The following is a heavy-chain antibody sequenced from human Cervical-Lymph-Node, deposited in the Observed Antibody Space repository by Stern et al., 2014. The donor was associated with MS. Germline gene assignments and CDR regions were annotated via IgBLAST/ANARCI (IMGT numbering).Heavy chain of an antibody. CDR3: AHRTAGPFDY. V-gene: IGHV2-5*02. CDR1: GFSLSTSGLG. Sequence: QVTLRESGPGLVKPTQTLTLTCTFSGFSLSTSGLGGGRIRQPPGQALYWLAYIYWDDQKRYSPSLKSRLTITKDTSKNQVVLTLTNVDPVATATYYCAHRTAGPFDYWGQGTLVTVSS. J-gene: IGHJ4*02. CDR2: IYWDDQK.